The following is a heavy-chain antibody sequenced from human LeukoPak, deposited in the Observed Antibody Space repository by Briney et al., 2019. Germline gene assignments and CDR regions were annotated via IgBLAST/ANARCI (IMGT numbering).Heavy chain of an antibody. J-gene: IGHJ5*02. CDR3: ARGGDYGDYQGT. V-gene: IGHV3-48*01. Sequence: PGGSLRLSCAASGFTFSHYNMNWVRQAPGKGLEWISYIRNDGGSISYAHSVRGRFTISRDNAKSSLYLQMNSLGAEDTAVYYCARGGDYGDYQGTWGQGTLVTVSS. CDR1: GFTFSHYN. CDR2: IRNDGGSI. D-gene: IGHD4-17*01.